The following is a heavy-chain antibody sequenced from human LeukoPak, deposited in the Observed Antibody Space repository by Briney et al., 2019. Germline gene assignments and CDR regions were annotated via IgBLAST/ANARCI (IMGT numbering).Heavy chain of an antibody. D-gene: IGHD4-17*01. Sequence: SQTLSLTCAISGDSVSSNSAAWNWIRQSPSRGLEWLGRTYYRSKWYNDYAVSVKSRITINPDTSKNQFSLQLNSVTPEDTAVYYCARDPPRTAGTVTLYYYYYYGMDVWGQGTTVTVSS. CDR2: TYYRSKWYN. CDR1: GDSVSSNSAA. CDR3: ARDPPRTAGTVTLYYYYYYGMDV. J-gene: IGHJ6*02. V-gene: IGHV6-1*01.